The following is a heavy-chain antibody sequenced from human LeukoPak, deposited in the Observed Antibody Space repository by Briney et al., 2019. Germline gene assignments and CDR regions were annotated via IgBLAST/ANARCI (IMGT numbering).Heavy chain of an antibody. CDR1: GGSISSYY. Sequence: SETLSLTCTVSGGSISSYYWSWIRQPPGKGLEWIGYIYYSGSTNYNPSLKSRVTISVDTSKNQFSLKLSSVTAADTAVYYCAAGAKSYYMDVWGKGTTVTISS. D-gene: IGHD1-26*01. V-gene: IGHV4-59*01. CDR2: IYYSGST. CDR3: AAGAKSYYMDV. J-gene: IGHJ6*03.